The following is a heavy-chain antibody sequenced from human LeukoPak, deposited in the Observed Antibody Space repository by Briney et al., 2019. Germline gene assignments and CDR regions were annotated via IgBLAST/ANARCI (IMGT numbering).Heavy chain of an antibody. Sequence: MPSQTLSLTCIVSGGSIGSGGYYWSWIRQHPGKGLEWIGYIYYSGSTYYNPSLKSRVTISVDTSKNQFSLKLSSVTAADTAVYYCARVKTNHFDYWGQGTLVTVSS. CDR2: IYYSGST. CDR1: GGSIGSGGYY. V-gene: IGHV4-31*03. D-gene: IGHD1-14*01. J-gene: IGHJ4*02. CDR3: ARVKTNHFDY.